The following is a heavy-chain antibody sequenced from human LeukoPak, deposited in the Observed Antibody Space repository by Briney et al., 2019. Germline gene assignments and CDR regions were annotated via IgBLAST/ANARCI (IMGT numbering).Heavy chain of an antibody. CDR1: GFTFSSYE. J-gene: IGHJ4*02. CDR2: ISSSGSTI. Sequence: GGSLRLSCAASGFTFSSYEMNWVRQAPGKGLEWGSYISSSGSTIYYADSVKGRFTISRDNAKNSLYLQMNSLRAEDTAVYYCAREGSYSSGFDYWGQGTLVTVSS. CDR3: AREGSYSSGFDY. V-gene: IGHV3-48*03. D-gene: IGHD6-19*01.